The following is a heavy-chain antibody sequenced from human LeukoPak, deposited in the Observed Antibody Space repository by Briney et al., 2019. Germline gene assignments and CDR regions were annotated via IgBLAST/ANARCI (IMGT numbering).Heavy chain of an antibody. J-gene: IGHJ4*02. D-gene: IGHD2-15*01. Sequence: SGTLSLTCTVSGGSISSGGYYWSWIRQHPGKGLEWIGYVYYSGSTYYNPSLKSRVTISVDTSKNQFSLKLSSVTAADTAVYYCARDTPRYCSGGSCYRYWYFDYWGQGTLVTVSS. V-gene: IGHV4-31*03. CDR1: GGSISSGGYY. CDR2: VYYSGST. CDR3: ARDTPRYCSGGSCYRYWYFDY.